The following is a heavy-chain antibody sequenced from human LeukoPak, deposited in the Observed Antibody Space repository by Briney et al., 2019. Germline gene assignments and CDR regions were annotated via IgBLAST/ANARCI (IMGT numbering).Heavy chain of an antibody. V-gene: IGHV3-23*01. D-gene: IGHD6-19*01. Sequence: GGSLRLSCAASGFTFSDRHMDWVRQAPGKGLEWVSAISGSGGSTYYADSVKGRFTISRDNSKNTLYLQMNSLRAEDTAVYYCAKASLSGWYLGAFDIWGQGTMVTVSS. J-gene: IGHJ3*02. CDR1: GFTFSDRH. CDR2: ISGSGGST. CDR3: AKASLSGWYLGAFDI.